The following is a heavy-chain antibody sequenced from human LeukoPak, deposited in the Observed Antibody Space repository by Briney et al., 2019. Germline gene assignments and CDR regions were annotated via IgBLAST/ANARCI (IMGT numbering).Heavy chain of an antibody. V-gene: IGHV1-69*05. Sequence: GASVKVSCKASGGTFTSYAISWVRQAPGQGLEWMGGIIPIFGTANYAQKFQGRVTITTDESTSTAYMELSSLRSEDTAVYYCARQGELGRRGYSDYYYYMDVGGKGTPVTVSS. CDR2: IIPIFGTA. CDR1: GGTFTSYA. J-gene: IGHJ6*03. CDR3: ARQGELGRRGYSDYYYYMDV. D-gene: IGHD2-15*01.